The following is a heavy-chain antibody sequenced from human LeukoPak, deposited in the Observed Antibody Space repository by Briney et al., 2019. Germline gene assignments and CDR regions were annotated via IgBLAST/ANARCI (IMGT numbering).Heavy chain of an antibody. J-gene: IGHJ4*02. CDR3: ARDFDCSSTSCSARDY. CDR1: AFTFSSYA. CDR2: ISGSGVST. Sequence: GGSLRLSCAASAFTFSSYAMNWVRQAPGKGLEWVSTISGSGVSTYYADSVKGRFTISRDNSKNTLYLQMNSLRAEDTAVYYCARDFDCSSTSCSARDYWGQGTLVTVSS. D-gene: IGHD2-2*01. V-gene: IGHV3-23*01.